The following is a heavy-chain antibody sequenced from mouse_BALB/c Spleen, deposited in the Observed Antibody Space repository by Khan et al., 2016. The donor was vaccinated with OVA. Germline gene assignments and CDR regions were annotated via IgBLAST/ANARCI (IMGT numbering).Heavy chain of an antibody. CDR3: TGEAASWGFSFAY. Sequence: VQLQQSGPELVEPGASVKMSCKASGYTFTNYVMHWVKQKPGQGLEWIGYINPYNAGTRYNDKFKGKATLTSAISSTTSYLERSSTTSEDSAGYYWTGEAASWGFSFAYWGEGNLVTVSA. CDR1: GYTFTNYV. CDR2: INPYNAGT. D-gene: IGHD6-1*01. J-gene: IGHJ3*01. V-gene: IGHV1S136*01.